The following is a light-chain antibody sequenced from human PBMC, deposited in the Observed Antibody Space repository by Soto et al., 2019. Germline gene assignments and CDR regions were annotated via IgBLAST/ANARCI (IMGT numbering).Light chain of an antibody. CDR2: GAS. J-gene: IGKJ1*01. CDR3: QQYHSSPTWT. V-gene: IGKV1-39*01. CDR1: QSISTY. Sequence: DIRMTQSPSTLTGSVGDRVTITCRASQSISTYLSWYQQKPGKVPKLLIYGASSLQTGVPSRFSGSGSGTEFIFTISSLQPEDFATYYCQQYHSSPTWTFGQGTKV.